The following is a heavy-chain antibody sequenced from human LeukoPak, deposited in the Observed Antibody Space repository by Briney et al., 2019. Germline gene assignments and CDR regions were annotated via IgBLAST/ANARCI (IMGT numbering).Heavy chain of an antibody. CDR2: IYYSGST. CDR3: ARDPDYGGNDDAFDI. V-gene: IGHV4-38-2*02. Sequence: SETLSLTCTVSGYSISSGYYWGWIRQPPGKGLEWIGSIYYSGSTYYNPSLKSRVTISVDTSKNQFSLKLSSVTAADTAVYYCARDPDYGGNDDAFDIWGQGTMVTVSS. CDR1: GYSISSGYY. J-gene: IGHJ3*02. D-gene: IGHD4-23*01.